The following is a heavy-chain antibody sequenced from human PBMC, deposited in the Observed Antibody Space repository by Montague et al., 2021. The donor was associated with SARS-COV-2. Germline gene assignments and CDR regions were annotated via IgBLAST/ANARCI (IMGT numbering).Heavy chain of an antibody. Sequence: SETLSLTCTVSGGSISSNNYYWDWIRQPPGKGLERIGGIYDSGSTYYSPSLKSRVTISVDTSKNHFSLKLNSVTAADTAVYYCARRGRKLLPVATTIGGFDIWGQGTMVTVSS. CDR1: GGSISSNNYY. CDR2: IYDSGST. J-gene: IGHJ3*02. D-gene: IGHD5-12*01. V-gene: IGHV4-39*02. CDR3: ARRGRKLLPVATTIGGFDI.